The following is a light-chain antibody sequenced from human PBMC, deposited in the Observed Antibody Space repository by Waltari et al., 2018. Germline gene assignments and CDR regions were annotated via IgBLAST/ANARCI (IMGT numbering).Light chain of an antibody. CDR1: QSISTY. Sequence: DIQMTQSPSSLSASVGDGVTITCRATQSISTYLNWYQQKPGKAPNLLTFAASTLHSGVPSRFSGSGSGTDFTLTISSLQPEDFATYYCQQSYNTPHTFGQGSKLEIK. CDR2: AAS. J-gene: IGKJ2*01. CDR3: QQSYNTPHT. V-gene: IGKV1-39*01.